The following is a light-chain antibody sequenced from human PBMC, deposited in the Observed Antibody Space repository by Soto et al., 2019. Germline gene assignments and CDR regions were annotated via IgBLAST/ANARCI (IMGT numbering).Light chain of an antibody. Sequence: DSQMTQSPSSVSASVGDRVNITCRASQGLSSWLAWSQQKPGKAPELLIFATSTLQSGVLSRFSGSGYWTDFTLTIISVQPEDYETYYYQHSGVFGTGTKVDIK. CDR2: ATS. V-gene: IGKV1-12*01. CDR1: QGLSSW. J-gene: IGKJ3*01. CDR3: QHSGV.